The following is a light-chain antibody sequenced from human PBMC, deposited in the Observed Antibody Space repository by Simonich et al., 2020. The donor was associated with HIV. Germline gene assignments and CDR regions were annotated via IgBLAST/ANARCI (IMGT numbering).Light chain of an antibody. CDR1: QSIRSN. J-gene: IGKJ4*01. CDR2: AAS. CDR3: QQYNNWPPA. Sequence: EIVMTQSPATLSVSPGERATHSCRASQSIRSNVAWYQHKPGQTPRLLIYAASTRATGIPVGFSGSGAGTEFTLTISSMESEDFAVYYCQQYNNWPPAFGGGTNVEIK. V-gene: IGKV3-15*01.